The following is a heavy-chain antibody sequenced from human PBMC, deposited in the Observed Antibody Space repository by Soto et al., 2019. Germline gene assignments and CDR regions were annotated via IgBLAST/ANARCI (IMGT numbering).Heavy chain of an antibody. J-gene: IGHJ4*02. D-gene: IGHD3-10*01. Sequence: GGSLRLSCAASGFTFSSYAMSWVRQAPGKGLEWVSAISGSGGSTYYADSVKGRFTISRDNSKNTLYLQMNSLRAEDTAVYYCAKFRDPWFGELDFDYWGQGTLVTVSS. V-gene: IGHV3-23*01. CDR3: AKFRDPWFGELDFDY. CDR1: GFTFSSYA. CDR2: ISGSGGST.